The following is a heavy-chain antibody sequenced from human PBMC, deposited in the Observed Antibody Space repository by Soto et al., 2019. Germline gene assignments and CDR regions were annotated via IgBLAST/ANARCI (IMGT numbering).Heavy chain of an antibody. CDR1: GVSISSYY. J-gene: IGHJ5*02. CDR3: ARHLNYDFWSGYYNWFDP. CDR2: IYYSGST. V-gene: IGHV4-59*08. Sequence: PSDMLSLTCTVSGVSISSYYWSWIRQPPGKGLEWIGYIYYSGSTNYNPSLKSRVTISVDTSKNQFSLKLSSVTAADTAVYYCARHLNYDFWSGYYNWFDPWGQGTLVTVSS. D-gene: IGHD3-3*01.